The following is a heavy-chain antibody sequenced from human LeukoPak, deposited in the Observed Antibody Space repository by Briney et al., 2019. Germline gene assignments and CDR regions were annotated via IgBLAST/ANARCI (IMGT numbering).Heavy chain of an antibody. J-gene: IGHJ4*02. D-gene: IGHD2-15*01. CDR2: INNDGRST. V-gene: IGHV3-74*01. CDR1: GFTFSFYW. Sequence: GGSLRLSCASSGFTFSFYWMHWVRQAPGKGLVWVSRINNDGRSTSYAGSVKGRFTISRDNAKNTLYLQMNSLRAEDTAVYYCARDNEYCTGGTCRLDYWGQGARVTVSS. CDR3: ARDNEYCTGGTCRLDY.